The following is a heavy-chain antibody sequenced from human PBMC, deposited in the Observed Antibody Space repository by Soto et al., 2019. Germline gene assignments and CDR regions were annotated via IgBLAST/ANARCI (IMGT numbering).Heavy chain of an antibody. D-gene: IGHD5-18*01. V-gene: IGHV3-23*01. CDR1: GFPFNTYA. Sequence: GGSLRLSCAASGFPFNTYAMSWVRQAPGKGPEWVSAISESGDNAFYADSVQGRFTISRDNSYNILYLQMNSLRAEDTAPYFCAKGGYIYGLDPWGQGTLVTVSS. J-gene: IGHJ5*02. CDR2: ISESGDNA. CDR3: AKGGYIYGLDP.